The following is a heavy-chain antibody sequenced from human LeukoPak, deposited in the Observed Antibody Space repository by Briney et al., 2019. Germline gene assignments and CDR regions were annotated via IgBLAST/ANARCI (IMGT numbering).Heavy chain of an antibody. CDR2: IYSGGST. CDR1: GFTVSSNY. CDR3: ASGLLWDSSGYNDY. V-gene: IGHV3-66*01. D-gene: IGHD3-22*01. J-gene: IGHJ4*02. Sequence: PGGSLRLSCAASGFTVSSNYMSWVRQAPGKGLEWVSVIYSGGSTYYADSVKGRFTISRDNSKNTLYLQMNSLRAEDTAVYYCASGLLWDSSGYNDYWGQGTLVTVSS.